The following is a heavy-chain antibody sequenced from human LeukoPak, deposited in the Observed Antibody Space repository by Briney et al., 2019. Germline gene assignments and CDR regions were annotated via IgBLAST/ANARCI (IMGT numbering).Heavy chain of an antibody. CDR1: GYTFTSYG. CDR2: ISAYNGNT. CDR3: ARLVVVVPAAEDYYYYMDV. D-gene: IGHD2-2*01. V-gene: IGHV1-18*01. J-gene: IGHJ6*03. Sequence: ASVKVSCKASGYTFTSYGISWVRQAPGQGLEWMGWISAYNGNTNYAQKLQGRVTMTTDTSTSTAYMELRSLRSDDTAVYYCARLVVVVPAAEDYYYYMDVWGKGTTVTVSS.